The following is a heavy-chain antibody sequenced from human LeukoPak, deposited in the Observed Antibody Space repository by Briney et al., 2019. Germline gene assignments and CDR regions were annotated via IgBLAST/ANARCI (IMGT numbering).Heavy chain of an antibody. Sequence: SETLSLTCTVSGGSISSYYWSWIRQPAGKGLEWIGRIYTSGSPNYNPSLKSRVTMSVDTSKNQFYLKLSSVTAADTAVYYCARGIAVAGLTYNWFDPWGQGTLVTVSS. V-gene: IGHV4-4*07. CDR2: IYTSGSP. CDR1: GGSISSYY. D-gene: IGHD6-19*01. J-gene: IGHJ5*02. CDR3: ARGIAVAGLTYNWFDP.